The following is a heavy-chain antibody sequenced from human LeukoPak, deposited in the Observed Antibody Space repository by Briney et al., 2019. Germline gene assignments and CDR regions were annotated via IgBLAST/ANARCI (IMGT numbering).Heavy chain of an antibody. CDR1: GGSISSYY. CDR2: IYYSGST. J-gene: IGHJ5*02. CDR3: ARGLIAAAGTGHWFDP. V-gene: IGHV4-59*12. Sequence: SETLSLTCTVSGGSISSYYWSWIRQPPGKGLEWIGYIYYSGSTNYNPSLKSRVTISVDTSKNQFSLKLSSVTAADTAVYYCARGLIAAAGTGHWFDPWGQGTLVTVSS. D-gene: IGHD6-13*01.